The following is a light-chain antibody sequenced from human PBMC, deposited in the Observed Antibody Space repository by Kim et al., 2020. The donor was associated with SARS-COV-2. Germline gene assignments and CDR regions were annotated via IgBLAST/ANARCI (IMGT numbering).Light chain of an antibody. Sequence: GQSVPISCTGTSSDVGSYNRVSWYQQPPGTTPKLMIYEVSNRPSGVPDRFSGSKSGNTASLTISGLQAEDEADYYCSSYTSSSLYVFGTGTKVTVL. J-gene: IGLJ1*01. CDR3: SSYTSSSLYV. V-gene: IGLV2-18*02. CDR1: SSDVGSYNR. CDR2: EVS.